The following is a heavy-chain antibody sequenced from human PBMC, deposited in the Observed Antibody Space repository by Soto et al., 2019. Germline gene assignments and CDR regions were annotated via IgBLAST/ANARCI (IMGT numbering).Heavy chain of an antibody. CDR3: ARDHGGGGLTLEY. V-gene: IGHV3-11*01. Sequence: QVHLEESGGGLVKPGGSLRLACTATGFIFSGYYMSWIRQAPGKGLEWVSDISNSGRITHHADSVEGRFTISRDNAKDSLYLQMNSLRPEDSAIYYCARDHGGGGLTLEYLGQGTLVTVSS. D-gene: IGHD3-16*01. CDR2: ISNSGRIT. CDR1: GFIFSGYY. J-gene: IGHJ4*02.